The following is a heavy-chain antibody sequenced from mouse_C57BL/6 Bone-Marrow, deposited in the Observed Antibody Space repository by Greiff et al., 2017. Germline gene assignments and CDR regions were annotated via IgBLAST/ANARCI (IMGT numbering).Heavy chain of an antibody. CDR1: GFTFSDFY. CDR3: ARDADGYSPYWYFDV. V-gene: IGHV7-1*01. CDR2: SRNKANDYTT. Sequence: EVQLVESGGGLVQSGRSLRLSCATSGFTFSDFYMEWVRQAPGKGLEWIAASRNKANDYTTEYSASVKGRFIVSRDTSQSILYLQMNALRAEDTAIYYCARDADGYSPYWYFDVWGTGTTVTVSS. D-gene: IGHD2-3*01. J-gene: IGHJ1*03.